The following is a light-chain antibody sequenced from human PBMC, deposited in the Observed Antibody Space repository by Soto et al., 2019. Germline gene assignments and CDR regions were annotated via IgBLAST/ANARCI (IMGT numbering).Light chain of an antibody. CDR2: GTS. CDR1: HTITSNY. Sequence: EIGLTQSPGTLSLSPGERATLSCRASHTITSNYLAWYQQKPGQAPRLLIYGTSSRATGIPDRFSGSGSGTDFTLTISRLEPEDFAVYYCQQYGTSQFTFGPGTKVDLK. J-gene: IGKJ3*01. V-gene: IGKV3-20*01. CDR3: QQYGTSQFT.